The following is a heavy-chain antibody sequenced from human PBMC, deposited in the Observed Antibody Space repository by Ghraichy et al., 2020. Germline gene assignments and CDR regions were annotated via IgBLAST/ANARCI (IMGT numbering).Heavy chain of an antibody. J-gene: IGHJ4*02. V-gene: IGHV3-23*01. CDR3: AKQRIVGYTSFDY. CDR2: IEGSGGNT. D-gene: IGHD1-26*01. Sequence: GGSLRLSCAASGFTFSTYAMSWVRQAPGKGLEWVSAIEGSGGNTFYADSVKGRFTISRDDSKNTLYLQMNSLRADDTAVYYCAKQRIVGYTSFDYWGQGTLVTVSS. CDR1: GFTFSTYA.